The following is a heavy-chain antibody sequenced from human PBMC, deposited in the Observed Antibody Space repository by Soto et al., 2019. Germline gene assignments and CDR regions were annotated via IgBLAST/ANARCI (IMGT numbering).Heavy chain of an antibody. CDR3: ARVGGATMRAPAFDY. CDR1: GGTFSSYA. J-gene: IGHJ4*02. CDR2: IIPIFGTA. V-gene: IGHV1-69*01. Sequence: QVQLVQSGAEVKKPGSSVKVSCKASGGTFSSYAISWVRQAPGHGLEWMGGIIPIFGTANYAQKFQGRVTITVDESTSTAYMELSSLRSEDTAVYYCARVGGATMRAPAFDYWGQGTLVTVSS. D-gene: IGHD1-26*01.